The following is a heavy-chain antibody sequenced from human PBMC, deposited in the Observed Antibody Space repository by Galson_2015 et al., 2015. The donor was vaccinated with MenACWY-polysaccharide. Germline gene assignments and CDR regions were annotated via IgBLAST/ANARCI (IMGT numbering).Heavy chain of an antibody. V-gene: IGHV3-30*18. D-gene: IGHD3-10*01. CDR1: GFIFSDYA. CDR2: ISYDGSNK. Sequence: SLRLSCAVSGFIFSDYAIHWVRRAPGKGLEWLAVISYDGSNKYYLESVKGRFTISRDNSKDMVYLHMNSLRGEDTAVYFCAKDRPLRGLSVFYYGMDVWGRGTTVIVSS. CDR3: AKDRPLRGLSVFYYGMDV. J-gene: IGHJ6*02.